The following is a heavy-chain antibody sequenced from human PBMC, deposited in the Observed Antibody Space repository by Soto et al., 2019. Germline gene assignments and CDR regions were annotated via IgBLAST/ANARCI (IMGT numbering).Heavy chain of an antibody. CDR3: ARKGGEGYSSSWYVWGWFAP. V-gene: IGHV1-69*01. Sequence: QVQLVQSGAEVKKPGSSVKVSCKASGGTFSSYAISWVRQAPGQGLEWMGGIIPIFGTANYAQKFQARVTITADESMSTASMGLSSRRSEDTAVYYCARKGGEGYSSSWYVWGWFAPWGQGTLVTVSS. CDR2: IIPIFGTA. D-gene: IGHD6-13*01. CDR1: GGTFSSYA. J-gene: IGHJ5*02.